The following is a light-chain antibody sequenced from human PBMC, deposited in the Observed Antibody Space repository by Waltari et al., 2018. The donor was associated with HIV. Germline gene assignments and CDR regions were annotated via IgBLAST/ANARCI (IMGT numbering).Light chain of an antibody. CDR2: GND. Sequence: QSVLTQPPSVSAAPGQKVTISCSGSRSNIGNNYVSWYQHLPGTAPRLLIYGNDKRPSGIPDRFSASKSGTSATLGITGLQTGDEADYYCATWDISLRGGGVFGGGTKLTVL. J-gene: IGLJ2*01. V-gene: IGLV1-51*01. CDR1: RSNIGNNY. CDR3: ATWDISLRGGGV.